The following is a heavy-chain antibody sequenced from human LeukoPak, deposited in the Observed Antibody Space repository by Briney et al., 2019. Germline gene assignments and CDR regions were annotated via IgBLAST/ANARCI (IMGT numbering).Heavy chain of an antibody. D-gene: IGHD2-15*01. CDR3: AKDGGGYCSGGSCSLADY. Sequence: ASVKVSCKASGYTFTGYYMHWVRQAPGQGLEWMGWINPNSGGTNYAQKFQGRVTMTRDTSISTAYMELSRLRSDDTAVYYCAKDGGGYCSGGSCSLADYWGQGTLVTVSS. CDR1: GYTFTGYY. CDR2: INPNSGGT. V-gene: IGHV1-2*02. J-gene: IGHJ4*02.